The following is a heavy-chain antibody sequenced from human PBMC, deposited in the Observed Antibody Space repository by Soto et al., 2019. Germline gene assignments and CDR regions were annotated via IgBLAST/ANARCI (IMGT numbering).Heavy chain of an antibody. CDR3: ARTGYCSSTSCYLDYYMDV. Sequence: SETLSLTCAVYGGSFSGYYWSWIRRPPGKGLEWIGEINHSGSTNYNPSLKSRVTISVDTSKNQFSLKLSSVTAADTAVYYCARTGYCSSTSCYLDYYMDVWGKGTTVTVS. CDR1: GGSFSGYY. J-gene: IGHJ6*03. CDR2: INHSGST. V-gene: IGHV4-34*01. D-gene: IGHD2-2*01.